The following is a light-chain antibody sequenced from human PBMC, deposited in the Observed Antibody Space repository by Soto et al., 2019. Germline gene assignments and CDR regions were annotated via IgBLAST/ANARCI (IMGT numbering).Light chain of an antibody. V-gene: IGKV3-20*01. Sequence: EIVLTQSPGTVSLSPGERATLSCRASQSVSSRNLAWYRQKPGQAPSLLIFGASNRATGIPDRFSGSGSGTEFAVTISRLEPEDCAVYYCLRYGDSPPAYTFGQRTKLEIK. CDR1: QSVSSRN. CDR2: GAS. CDR3: LRYGDSPPAYT. J-gene: IGKJ2*01.